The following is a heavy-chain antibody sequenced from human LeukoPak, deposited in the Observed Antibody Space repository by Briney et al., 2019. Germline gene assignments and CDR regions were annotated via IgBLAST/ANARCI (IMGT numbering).Heavy chain of an antibody. Sequence: PSETLSLTCAVYGGSFSGYYWSWIRQPPGKGLEWIGEINHSGSTNYNPSLKSRVTISVDTSKNQFSLKLSSVTAADTAVYYCARHSSGYYWYFDLWGRGTLVTVSS. CDR2: INHSGST. CDR1: GGSFSGYY. J-gene: IGHJ2*01. V-gene: IGHV4-34*01. CDR3: ARHSSGYYWYFDL. D-gene: IGHD3-22*01.